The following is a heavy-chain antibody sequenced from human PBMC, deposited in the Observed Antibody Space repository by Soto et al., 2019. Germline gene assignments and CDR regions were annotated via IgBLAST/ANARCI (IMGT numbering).Heavy chain of an antibody. J-gene: IGHJ6*03. CDR1: GFTFSSYW. Sequence: EVQLVESGGGLVQPGGSLRLSCAASGFTFSSYWMSWVRQAPGKGLEWVANIKQEGSEKYYVDSVKGRFTISRDNAKNSLYLQMNGLRAEDTAVYYCAGVRGEGVDTAMVIVRQQLVPYYHYYMYVWGKGTTVTVSS. D-gene: IGHD5-18*01. CDR3: AGVRGEGVDTAMVIVRQQLVPYYHYYMYV. CDR2: IKQEGSEK. V-gene: IGHV3-7*01.